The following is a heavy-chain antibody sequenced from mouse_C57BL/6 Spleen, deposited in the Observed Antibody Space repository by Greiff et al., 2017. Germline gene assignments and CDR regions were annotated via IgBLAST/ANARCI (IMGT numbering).Heavy chain of an antibody. V-gene: IGHV5-9*01. CDR3: ARHGGKAYAMDY. CDR2: ISGGGGNT. Sequence: EVHLVESGGGLVRPGGSLKLSCAASGFTFRSYTMSWVRQTPEKRLEWVATISGGGGNTYYTDSVKGRVTISRDNAKNTLYLQMSSLRSEDTALYYCARHGGKAYAMDYWGQGTSVTVSS. D-gene: IGHD1-1*02. CDR1: GFTFRSYT. J-gene: IGHJ4*01.